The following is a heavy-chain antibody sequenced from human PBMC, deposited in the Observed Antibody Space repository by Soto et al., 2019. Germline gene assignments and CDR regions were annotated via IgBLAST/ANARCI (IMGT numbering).Heavy chain of an antibody. V-gene: IGHV3-23*01. CDR2: ISGSGGIT. Sequence: EVQLLESGGGLVQPGGSLRLSCAASGLTFSSYAMSWVRQAPGKGLEWVSGISGSGGITYYADSVKGRFTMSRDNSKNTLYLQMNSLRAEDTAVYYCAKEYYYDSSGDLAFDIWDQGTMVTVSS. J-gene: IGHJ3*02. D-gene: IGHD3-22*01. CDR1: GLTFSSYA. CDR3: AKEYYYDSSGDLAFDI.